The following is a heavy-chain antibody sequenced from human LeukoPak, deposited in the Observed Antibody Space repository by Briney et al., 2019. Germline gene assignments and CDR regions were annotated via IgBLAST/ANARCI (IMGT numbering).Heavy chain of an antibody. CDR1: GFTFSDYY. CDR2: ISSSSSYT. D-gene: IGHD1-1*01. Sequence: PGGSLRLSCAASGFTFSDYYMSWIRQAPGKGLEWVSYISSSSSYTNYADSVKGRFTISRNNAKNSLYLQMNSLRAEDTAVYYCARASCTYPSMNAFDIWGQGTMVTVSS. CDR3: ARASCTYPSMNAFDI. J-gene: IGHJ3*02. V-gene: IGHV3-11*06.